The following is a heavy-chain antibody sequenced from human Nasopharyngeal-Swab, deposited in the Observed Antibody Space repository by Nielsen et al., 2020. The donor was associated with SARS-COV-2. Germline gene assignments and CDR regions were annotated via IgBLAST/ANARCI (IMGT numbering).Heavy chain of an antibody. J-gene: IGHJ5*01. Sequence: ASVKVSCKCSGYNFNRNDINWVRQAPGQGLEWTGWMNPKSGEVGYEQKFQGRVTMTRNTATATAYMELSGLRHEDTAVYYCARGAFGLDHSWFDPWGQGTLVTVSS. CDR3: ARGAFGLDHSWFDP. V-gene: IGHV1-8*01. CDR2: MNPKSGEV. CDR1: GYNFNRND. D-gene: IGHD3/OR15-3a*01.